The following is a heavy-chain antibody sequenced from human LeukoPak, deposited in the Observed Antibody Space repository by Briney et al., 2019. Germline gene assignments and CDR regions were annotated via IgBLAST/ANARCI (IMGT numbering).Heavy chain of an antibody. V-gene: IGHV4-34*01. CDR2: INHSGSP. Sequence: SETLSLTCTVSGGSISSYYWSWIRQPPGKGLEWIGEINHSGSPNYNPSLKSRVTISVDTSKNQFSLKLSSVTAADTAVYYCAGDYYGSGNYDYWGQGTLVTVSS. D-gene: IGHD3-10*01. J-gene: IGHJ4*02. CDR3: AGDYYGSGNYDY. CDR1: GGSISSYY.